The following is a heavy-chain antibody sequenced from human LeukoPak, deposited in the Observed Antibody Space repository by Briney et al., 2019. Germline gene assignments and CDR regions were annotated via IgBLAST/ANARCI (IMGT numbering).Heavy chain of an antibody. J-gene: IGHJ4*02. CDR1: GYTFTNYD. CDR2: MNPNSGNT. V-gene: IGHV1-8*01. Sequence: GASVKVSCKASGYTFTNYDINWVRQATGQGLEWMGWMNPNSGNTGYAQKFQDRVTMTRNTSISTAYMELSSLRSEDTAFYYCARLNCSSTSCRSKFLDYWGQGTLVTVSS. CDR3: ARLNCSSTSCRSKFLDY. D-gene: IGHD2-2*01.